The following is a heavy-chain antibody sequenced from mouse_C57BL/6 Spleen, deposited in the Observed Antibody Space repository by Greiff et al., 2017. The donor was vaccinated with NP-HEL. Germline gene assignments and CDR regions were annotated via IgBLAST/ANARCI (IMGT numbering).Heavy chain of an antibody. J-gene: IGHJ3*01. CDR3: ARDYGSSSLAY. CDR2: IDPSDSYT. CDR1: GYTFTSYW. V-gene: IGHV1-50*01. D-gene: IGHD1-1*01. Sequence: QVQLQQPGAELVKPGASVKLSCKASGYTFTSYWMQWVKQRPGQGLERIGEIDPSDSYTNYNQKFKGKATLTVDTSSSTAYMQLSSLTSEDSAVYYCARDYGSSSLAYWGQGTLVTVSA.